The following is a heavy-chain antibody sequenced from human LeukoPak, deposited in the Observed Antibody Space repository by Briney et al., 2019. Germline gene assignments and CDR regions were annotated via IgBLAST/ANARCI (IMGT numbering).Heavy chain of an antibody. J-gene: IGHJ6*02. V-gene: IGHV3-23*01. CDR2: IRGGGVTT. D-gene: IGHD3-16*01. Sequence: GGSLRLSCVGSGFTSIAYALTWARQAPGKGLEWVSGIRGGGVTTYYADSVKGRFTISRDNSKNTLYLQMNSLRADDTAIYYCARNQQLGGHSYYYYGMDVWGQGTTVTVSS. CDR1: GFTSIAYA. CDR3: ARNQQLGGHSYYYYGMDV.